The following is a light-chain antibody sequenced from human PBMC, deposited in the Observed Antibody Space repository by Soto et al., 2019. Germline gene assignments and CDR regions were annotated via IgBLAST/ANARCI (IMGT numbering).Light chain of an antibody. CDR3: QQYNKWPPWT. CDR1: QSVSTN. V-gene: IGKV3-15*01. CDR2: GAS. J-gene: IGKJ1*01. Sequence: EIVMTQSPDTLSVSPGERATFSCRASQSVSTNLAWYQQKPGQAPRLLMYGASTRATGIPARFSGSGSGTEFTLTISSLQSEDFAVYYCQQYNKWPPWTFGQGTKVEIK.